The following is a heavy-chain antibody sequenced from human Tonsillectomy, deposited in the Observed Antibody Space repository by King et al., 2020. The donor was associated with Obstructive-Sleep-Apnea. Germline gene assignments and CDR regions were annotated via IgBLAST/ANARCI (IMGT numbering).Heavy chain of an antibody. CDR2: ISYDGSNK. V-gene: IGHV3-30*04. J-gene: IGHJ6*02. CDR1: GFTFSSYA. CDR3: ARPGAGGAVTTFLGYGMDV. Sequence: VQLVESGGGVVQPGRSLRLSCAASGFTFSSYAMHWVRQAPGKGLEWGAVISYDGSNKYYADSVKGRFTISRDNSKNTLYLQMNSLGVEDTAVYYCARPGAGGAVTTFLGYGMDVWGQGTTVTVSS. D-gene: IGHD4-17*01.